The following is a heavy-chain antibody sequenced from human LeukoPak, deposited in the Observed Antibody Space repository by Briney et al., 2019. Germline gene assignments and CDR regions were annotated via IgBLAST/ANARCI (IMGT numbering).Heavy chain of an antibody. V-gene: IGHV4-39*01. J-gene: IGHJ6*03. CDR2: MYYGGRT. D-gene: IGHD3-16*01. Sequence: SETLSLTCTVSGDHIDTSTYFWGWIRQSPGKGLEWIGNMYYGGRTYLNPSLKSRVTLSIDTSRSQLSLKLKSVTATDTAVYYCARHKFGRGYYYYMDVWGKGTTVSVSS. CDR1: GDHIDTSTYF. CDR3: ARHKFGRGYYYYMDV.